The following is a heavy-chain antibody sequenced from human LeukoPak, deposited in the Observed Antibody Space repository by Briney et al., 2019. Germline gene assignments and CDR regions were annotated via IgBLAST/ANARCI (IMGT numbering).Heavy chain of an antibody. Sequence: ASVKVSCKASGYTFTSYDINWVRQATGQGLEWMGWMNPNSGNTGYAQKFQGRVTMTRNTSISTAYMELSGLRSEDTAVYYCARADILYYCYYYGMDVWGQGTTVTVSS. CDR1: GYTFTSYD. J-gene: IGHJ6*02. V-gene: IGHV1-8*01. CDR2: MNPNSGNT. CDR3: ARADILYYCYYYGMDV. D-gene: IGHD3-9*01.